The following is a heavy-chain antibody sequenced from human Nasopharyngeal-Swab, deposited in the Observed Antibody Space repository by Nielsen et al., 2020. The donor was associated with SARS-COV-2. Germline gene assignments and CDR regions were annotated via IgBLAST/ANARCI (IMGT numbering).Heavy chain of an antibody. J-gene: IGHJ6*02. V-gene: IGHV3-21*01. CDR1: GFTFSSYS. CDR3: ARDSTSLRFLEWSLNHYYGMDV. Sequence: GESLKISCAASGFTFSSYSMNWVRQAPGKGLEWVSSISSSSYIYYADSVKGRFTISRDNAKNSLCLQMNSLRAEDTAVYYCARDSTSLRFLEWSLNHYYGMDVWGQGTTVTVSS. D-gene: IGHD3-3*01. CDR2: ISSSSYI.